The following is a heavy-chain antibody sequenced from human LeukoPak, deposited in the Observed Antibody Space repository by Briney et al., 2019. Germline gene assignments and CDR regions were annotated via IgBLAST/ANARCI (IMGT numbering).Heavy chain of an antibody. CDR3: AKDQYGYYYGSGSYFYY. V-gene: IGHV3-7*03. CDR2: IKQDGSEK. Sequence: GGSLRLSCAASGFTFSSYWMSWVRQAPGKGLEWVANIKQDGSEKYYVDSVKGRFTISRDNAKNSLYLQMNSLRAEDTAVYYCAKDQYGYYYGSGSYFYYWGQGTLVTVSS. CDR1: GFTFSSYW. D-gene: IGHD3-10*01. J-gene: IGHJ4*02.